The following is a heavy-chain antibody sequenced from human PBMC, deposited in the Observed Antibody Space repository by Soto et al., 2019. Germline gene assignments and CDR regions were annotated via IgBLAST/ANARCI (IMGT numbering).Heavy chain of an antibody. J-gene: IGHJ6*02. CDR2: IFYSGRT. Sequence: SETLSLTCTVSGDSISSNSYFWDWIRQPPGKGLEWIGSIFYSGRTYFNPSLKSRVTISVDTSKNQFSLKLSSVTAADTAVYSCGRQRVHYGIDVWGQGTPVTVS. CDR3: GRQRVHYGIDV. V-gene: IGHV4-39*01. CDR1: GDSISSNSYF.